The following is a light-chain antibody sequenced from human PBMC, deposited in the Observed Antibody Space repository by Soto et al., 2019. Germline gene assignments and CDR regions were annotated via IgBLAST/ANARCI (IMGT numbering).Light chain of an antibody. Sequence: QSVLTQPASVSGSPGQSITISCTGTSSDVGGYNYVSWYQHHPGNPGKAPKLMIFEVSNLPSGVSNRFSGSKSGNTASLTISGLLAEDEADYYCSSYSSSGPVFGGGTKLTVL. J-gene: IGLJ3*02. CDR2: EVS. CDR1: SSDVGGYNY. CDR3: SSYSSSGPV. V-gene: IGLV2-14*01.